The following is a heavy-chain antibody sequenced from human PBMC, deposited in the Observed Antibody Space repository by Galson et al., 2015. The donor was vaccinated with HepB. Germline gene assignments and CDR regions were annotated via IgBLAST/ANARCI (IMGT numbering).Heavy chain of an antibody. CDR1: GGSISSYY. J-gene: IGHJ4*02. Sequence: SETLSLTCTVSGGSISSYYWSWIRQPPGKGLEWIGYIYYSGSTNYNPSLKSRVTISVDTSKNQFSLKLSSVTAADTAVYYCARGEGYGDYRFDYWGQGTLVTVSS. CDR3: ARGEGYGDYRFDY. CDR2: IYYSGST. D-gene: IGHD4-17*01. V-gene: IGHV4-59*01.